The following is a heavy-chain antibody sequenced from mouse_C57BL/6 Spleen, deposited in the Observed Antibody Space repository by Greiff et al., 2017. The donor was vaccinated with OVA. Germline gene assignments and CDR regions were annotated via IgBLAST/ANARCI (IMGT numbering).Heavy chain of an antibody. J-gene: IGHJ2*01. V-gene: IGHV1-18*01. CDR1: GYTFTDYN. CDR2: INPNNGGT. D-gene: IGHD1-3*01. CDR3: ARPRYQSECYFDD. Sequence: EVQLQQSGPELVKPGASVKIPCKASGYTFTDYNMDWVKQSHGKSLEWIGDINPNNGGTIYNQKFKGKATLTVDKSSSTAYMELRSLTSEDTAVYYCARPRYQSECYFDDWGKGTTLTVSS.